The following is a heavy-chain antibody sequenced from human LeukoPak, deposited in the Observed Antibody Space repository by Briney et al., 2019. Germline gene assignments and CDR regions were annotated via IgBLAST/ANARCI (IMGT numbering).Heavy chain of an antibody. J-gene: IGHJ5*02. Sequence: VASVKVSCKASAGTFSSYAISWVRRAPGQGLEWMGGIIPIFGTANYAQKFQGRVTITTDESTSTAYMELSSLRSEDTAVYYCASAYCGGDCYSGGNWFDPWGQGTLVTVSS. CDR1: AGTFSSYA. D-gene: IGHD2-21*02. V-gene: IGHV1-69*05. CDR2: IIPIFGTA. CDR3: ASAYCGGDCYSGGNWFDP.